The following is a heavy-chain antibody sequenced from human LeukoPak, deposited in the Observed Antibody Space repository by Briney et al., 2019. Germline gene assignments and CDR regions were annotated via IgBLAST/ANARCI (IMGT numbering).Heavy chain of an antibody. Sequence: GGSLRLSCAASGFTVSTNYMTWVRQAPGKGLEWVSVIYSGGNTYYADSVKGRFTISRDNSKNTLYLQMNSLRAEDTAVYYCARDPLHYGGNPAPVDYWGQGTLVTVSS. CDR3: ARDPLHYGGNPAPVDY. V-gene: IGHV3-53*01. J-gene: IGHJ4*02. D-gene: IGHD4-23*01. CDR1: GFTVSTNY. CDR2: IYSGGNT.